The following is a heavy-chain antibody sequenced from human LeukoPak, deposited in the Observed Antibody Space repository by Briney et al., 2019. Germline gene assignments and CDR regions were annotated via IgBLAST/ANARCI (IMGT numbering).Heavy chain of an antibody. Sequence: PSETLSLTCTVSGGSISSSSYYWGWIRQPPGKGLEWIGSIYYSGSTYYNPSLKSRVTISVDTSKNRFSLKLSSVTAADTAVYYCAREEYSYGNYWGQGTLVTVSS. CDR1: GGSISSSSYY. D-gene: IGHD5-18*01. CDR2: IYYSGST. CDR3: AREEYSYGNY. V-gene: IGHV4-39*07. J-gene: IGHJ4*02.